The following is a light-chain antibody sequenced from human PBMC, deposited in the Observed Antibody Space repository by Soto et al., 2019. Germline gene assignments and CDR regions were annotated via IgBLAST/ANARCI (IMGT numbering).Light chain of an antibody. Sequence: DIVMTQSPLSLPVTLGQPASISCRSSQILVHSDGNTYLNWFQQRPGQSPRRLIYKVSNRASGVPDRFSGSGSGTDFTLKISRVEAADVGVYYCMQALQSLTFGQGTRLEIK. CDR2: KVS. V-gene: IGKV2-30*02. CDR3: MQALQSLT. CDR1: QILVHSDGNTY. J-gene: IGKJ5*01.